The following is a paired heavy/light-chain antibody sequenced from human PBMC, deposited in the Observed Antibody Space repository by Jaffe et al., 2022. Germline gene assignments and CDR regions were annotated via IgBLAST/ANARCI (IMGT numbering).Heavy chain of an antibody. CDR2: IIPILGIA. D-gene: IGHD4-17*01. CDR3: ARDRGYGDYTNWYFDL. J-gene: IGHJ2*01. V-gene: IGHV1-69*08. CDR1: GGTFSSYT. Sequence: QVQLVQSGAEVKKPGSSVKVSCKASGGTFSSYTISWVRQAPGQGLEWMGRIIPILGIANYAQKFQGRVTITADKSTSTAYMELSSLRSEDTAVYYCARDRGYGDYTNWYFDLWGRGTLVTVSS.
Light chain of an antibody. J-gene: IGLJ3*02. Sequence: QSVLTQPPSVSAAPGQKVTISCSGSSSNIGNNYVSWYQQLPGTAPKLLIYENNKRPSGIPDRFSGSKSGTSATLGITGLQTGDEADYYCGTWDSSLSAEIWVFGGGTKLTVL. CDR1: SSNIGNNY. CDR2: ENN. CDR3: GTWDSSLSAEIWV. V-gene: IGLV1-51*02.